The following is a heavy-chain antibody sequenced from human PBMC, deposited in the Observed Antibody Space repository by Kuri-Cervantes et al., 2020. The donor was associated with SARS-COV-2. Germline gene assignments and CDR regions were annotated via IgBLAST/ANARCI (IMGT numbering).Heavy chain of an antibody. D-gene: IGHD2-15*01. J-gene: IGHJ6*02. CDR3: ARTSRAPYCSGGSCYSRIPHGMDV. V-gene: IGHV4-34*01. CDR2: INHSGST. Sequence: SETLSLTCAVYGGSFSGYYWSWIRQPPGKGLECIGEINHSGSTNYNPSLKSRVTISVDTSKNQFSLKLSSVTAADTAVYYCARTSRAPYCSGGSCYSRIPHGMDVWGQGATVTVSS. CDR1: GGSFSGYY.